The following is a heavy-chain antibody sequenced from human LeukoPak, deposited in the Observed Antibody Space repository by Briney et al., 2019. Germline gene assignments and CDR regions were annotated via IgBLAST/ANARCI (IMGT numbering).Heavy chain of an antibody. CDR2: IYYSGST. Sequence: SETLSLTCTVSGGSISSYYWSWIRQPPGKGLEWIGYIYYSGSTNYNPSLKSRVTISVDTSKNQFSLKLNSVTAADTAVYYCARDYDFWSGYYTGIFDYWGQGTLVTVSS. CDR3: ARDYDFWSGYYTGIFDY. CDR1: GGSISSYY. J-gene: IGHJ4*02. D-gene: IGHD3-3*01. V-gene: IGHV4-59*12.